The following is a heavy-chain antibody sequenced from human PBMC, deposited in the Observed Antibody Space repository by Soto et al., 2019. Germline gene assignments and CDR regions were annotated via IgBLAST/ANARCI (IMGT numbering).Heavy chain of an antibody. J-gene: IGHJ4*02. D-gene: IGHD5-18*01. CDR2: IYSGGST. CDR1: GFTVSSNY. Sequence: HPGGSLRLSCAASGFTVSSNYMSWVRQAPGKGLEWVSVIYSGGSTYYADSVKGRFTISRDNSKNTLYLQMNSLRAEDTAVYYCARGHSYGPRNYYFDYWGQGTLVTVSS. V-gene: IGHV3-53*01. CDR3: ARGHSYGPRNYYFDY.